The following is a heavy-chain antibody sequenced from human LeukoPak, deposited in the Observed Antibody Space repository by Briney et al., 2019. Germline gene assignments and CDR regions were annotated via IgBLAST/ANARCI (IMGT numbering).Heavy chain of an antibody. CDR3: ARDSSGWYNPPDY. CDR1: GFTFSSYA. CDR2: ISYDGSNQ. V-gene: IGHV3-30*04. J-gene: IGHJ4*02. Sequence: GGSLRLSCAASGFTFSSYAMHWVRQAPGKGLEWVAVISYDGSNQYYADSVKGRFTISRDNSNNTLFLQVNSLRAEDTAVYYCARDSSGWYNPPDYWGQGTLVTVSS. D-gene: IGHD6-19*01.